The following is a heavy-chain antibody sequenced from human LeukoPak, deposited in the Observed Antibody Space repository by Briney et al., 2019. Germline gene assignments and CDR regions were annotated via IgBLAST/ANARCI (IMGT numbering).Heavy chain of an antibody. CDR1: GYTLTELS. CDR2: FDPEDGET. CDR3: ARDDYCSSTSCYYYYMDV. J-gene: IGHJ6*03. Sequence: ASVKVSCKVSGYTLTELSMHWVRQAPGKGLEWMGGFDPEDGETIYAQKFQGRVTMTTDTSTSTAYMELRSLRSDDTAVYYCARDDYCSSTSCYYYYMDVWGKGTTVTVSS. D-gene: IGHD2-2*01. V-gene: IGHV1-24*01.